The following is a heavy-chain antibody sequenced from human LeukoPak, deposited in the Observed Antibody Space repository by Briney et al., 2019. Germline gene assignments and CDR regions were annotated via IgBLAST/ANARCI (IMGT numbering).Heavy chain of an antibody. CDR1: RFTFSNYW. V-gene: IGHV3-7*01. CDR3: AKWGPHCVGDYXPALDS. Sequence: GGSLRLSCVASRFTFSNYWMSWVRQAPGKGLEWVANINQDGSKKPYADSMKGRFTISRDNAKESLCLQLNSLRADDTAVYYCAKWGPHCVGDYXPALDSWGQXTLVTVSS. J-gene: IGHJ4*02. CDR2: INQDGSKK. D-gene: IGHD2-21*02.